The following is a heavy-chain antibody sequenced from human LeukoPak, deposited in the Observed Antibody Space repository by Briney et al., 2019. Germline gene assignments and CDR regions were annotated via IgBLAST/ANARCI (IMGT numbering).Heavy chain of an antibody. J-gene: IGHJ4*02. CDR2: INPNSGGT. D-gene: IGHD3-3*01. CDR3: ARGDPTIFGVISDY. Sequence: GASVKVSCKASGYTFTGYYMHWVRQAPGQGLEWMGWINPNSGGTNYAQKFQGRVTMTRDTSISTAYMELSRLRSDDTAVYYCARGDPTIFGVISDYWGQGTLVTVSS. V-gene: IGHV1-2*02. CDR1: GYTFTGYY.